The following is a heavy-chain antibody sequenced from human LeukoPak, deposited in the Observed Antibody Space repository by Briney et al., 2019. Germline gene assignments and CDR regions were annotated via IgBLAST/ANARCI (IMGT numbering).Heavy chain of an antibody. CDR2: INTDGSST. CDR3: ARDQTYYYDSSDAFDI. V-gene: IGHV3-74*01. Sequence: GGSLRLSCAVSGFTFSSYWMHWVRQAPGKGLVWVSRINTDGSSTSYADSVKGRFTISRDNAKNTLYLQMNSLRAEDTAVYYCARDQTYYYDSSDAFDIWGQGTMVTVSS. D-gene: IGHD3-22*01. CDR1: GFTFSSYW. J-gene: IGHJ3*02.